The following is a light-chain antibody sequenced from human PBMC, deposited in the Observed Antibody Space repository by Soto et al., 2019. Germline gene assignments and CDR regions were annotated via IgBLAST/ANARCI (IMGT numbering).Light chain of an antibody. Sequence: EIVLTQSPGTLSLSPGERATLSCRASQSVSSSYLAWYQQKPGQAPRLLIYGASSRATGIPDRFSGSGSGTDFPLTISRLESEDFAVYYCQQYGSSPPWTFGQGTKLEIK. CDR3: QQYGSSPPWT. V-gene: IGKV3-20*01. J-gene: IGKJ2*01. CDR2: GAS. CDR1: QSVSSSY.